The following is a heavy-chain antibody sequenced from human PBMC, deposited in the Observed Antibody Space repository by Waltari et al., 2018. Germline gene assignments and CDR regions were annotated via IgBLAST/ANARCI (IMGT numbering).Heavy chain of an antibody. D-gene: IGHD3-10*01. CDR2: ISWNSGSI. Sequence: EVQLVESGGGLVQPGRSLRLSCAASGFTFDDYAMPWVRQAPGKGLEWVSGISWNSGSIGYADSVKGRFTISRDNAKNSLYLQMNSLRAEDTALYYCAKARGSGSYFDYWGQGTLVTVSS. V-gene: IGHV3-9*01. CDR3: AKARGSGSYFDY. CDR1: GFTFDDYA. J-gene: IGHJ4*02.